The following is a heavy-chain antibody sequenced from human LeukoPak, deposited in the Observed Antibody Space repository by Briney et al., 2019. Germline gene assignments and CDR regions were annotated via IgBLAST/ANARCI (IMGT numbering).Heavy chain of an antibody. CDR3: ARDRVPRSLINMVRGRRYFDS. V-gene: IGHV4-39*07. J-gene: IGHJ4*02. Sequence: KPSETLSLTCTVSGGSISNISYYWAWIRQPPGKGLEWIGSIYYTGSTYYNPSLKSRVTKSVDTSKNQFSLKLSSVSAADTAVYYCARDRVPRSLINMVRGRRYFDSWGQGILVTVSS. CDR2: IYYTGST. D-gene: IGHD3-10*01. CDR1: GGSISNISYY.